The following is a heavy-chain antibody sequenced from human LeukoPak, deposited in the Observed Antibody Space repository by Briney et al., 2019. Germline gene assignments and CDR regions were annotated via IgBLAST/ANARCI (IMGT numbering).Heavy chain of an antibody. D-gene: IGHD3-10*01. CDR2: ISYDGSNK. CDR3: AKGGRWTGQDAYGY. V-gene: IGHV3-30*04. Sequence: GGSLRLSCAASGFTFSNYAMHWVRQAPGKGLEWVAIISYDGSNKYYADSVKGRFTISRDNSKNTLYLQMNSLRAEDTAVYYCAKGGRWTGQDAYGYWGQGTLVTVSS. J-gene: IGHJ4*02. CDR1: GFTFSNYA.